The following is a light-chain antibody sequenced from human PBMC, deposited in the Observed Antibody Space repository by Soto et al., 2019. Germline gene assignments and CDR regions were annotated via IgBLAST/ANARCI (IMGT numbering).Light chain of an antibody. Sequence: MTQSPATLSVSPGERATLSCRASQSLRSKLAWYQQKPGQAPRLLIYGASTRATGIPARFSGSGSGTEFTLTISSQQSEDFSVYYCQQYNNWPRTFGQGTKVEIK. CDR2: GAS. V-gene: IGKV3-15*01. CDR1: QSLRSK. CDR3: QQYNNWPRT. J-gene: IGKJ1*01.